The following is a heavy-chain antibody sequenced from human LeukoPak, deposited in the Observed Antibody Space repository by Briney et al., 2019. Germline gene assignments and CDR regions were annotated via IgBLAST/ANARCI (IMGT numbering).Heavy chain of an antibody. D-gene: IGHD6-13*01. J-gene: IGHJ2*01. Sequence: PWGSLRLSCTVSGFTFNNYWMTWVRQAPGKGLEWVSSISSSSSYIYYADSVKGRFTISRDNAKNSLYLQMNSLRAGDTAVYYCARAAYSSTWYSRYFDLWGRGTLVTVSS. V-gene: IGHV3-21*01. CDR2: ISSSSSYI. CDR3: ARAAYSSTWYSRYFDL. CDR1: GFTFNNYW.